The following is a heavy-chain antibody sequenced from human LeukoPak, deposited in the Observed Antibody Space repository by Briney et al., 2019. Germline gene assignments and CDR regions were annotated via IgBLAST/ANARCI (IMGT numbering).Heavy chain of an antibody. J-gene: IGHJ4*02. CDR1: GFTFDTYT. CDR3: ARDYYDSSASATFDY. Sequence: GGSLRLSCEASGFTFDTYTVNWVRQAQGKGLEWVSSIASDTTYIKYADSVKGRFTVSRGNAKNSVFLEMKSLRADDTAIYFCARDYYDSSASATFDYWGRGTLVTVSS. D-gene: IGHD3-22*01. CDR2: IASDTTYI. V-gene: IGHV3-21*06.